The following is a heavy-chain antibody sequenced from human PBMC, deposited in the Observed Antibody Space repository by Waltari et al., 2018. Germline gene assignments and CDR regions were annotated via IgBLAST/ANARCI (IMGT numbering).Heavy chain of an antibody. CDR1: GFTFRGYT. V-gene: IGHV3-23*01. CDR3: AKSLGDTYGRYPMDY. D-gene: IGHD3-10*01. J-gene: IGHJ4*02. Sequence: EVQLLESGGGLVQPGGSLRLSCAASGFTFRGYTLTWVRQAPGKGLEWVSTILGSGGDTYYADSVKGRFTISRDNSRNTLYLQMNTLRAGDTAVYYCAKSLGDTYGRYPMDYWGQGTLVTVSS. CDR2: ILGSGGDT.